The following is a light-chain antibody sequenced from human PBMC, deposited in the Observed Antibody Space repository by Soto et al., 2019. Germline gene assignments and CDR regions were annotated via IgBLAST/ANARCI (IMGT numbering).Light chain of an antibody. V-gene: IGKV3-20*01. CDR2: GAS. CDR3: QQDGPSSLS. CDR1: QSVSSRH. Sequence: EIVLTQSPGTLSLSPGERATLSCRASQSVSSRHLAWYQQRPGQAPRLLIYGASNRATGIPDRFSGSGSVTDFTLTISRLEPEDFAVYFCQQDGPSSLSFGQGTRLEIK. J-gene: IGKJ5*01.